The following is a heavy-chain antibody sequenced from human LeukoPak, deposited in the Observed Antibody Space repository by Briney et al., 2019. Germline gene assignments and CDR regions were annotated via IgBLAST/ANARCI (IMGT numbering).Heavy chain of an antibody. CDR3: GRFGYEAGVDL. Sequence: GGSLRLSCAASGFMFRTYWMTWVRQAPGEGLEFVANIKPDGSETYYVDPMRGRFTISRDNAKNLLYLQMNSLRGEDTAVYYGGRFGYEAGVDLWGQGTLVAVSS. CDR2: IKPDGSET. J-gene: IGHJ4*02. D-gene: IGHD3-10*01. V-gene: IGHV3-7*01. CDR1: GFMFRTYW.